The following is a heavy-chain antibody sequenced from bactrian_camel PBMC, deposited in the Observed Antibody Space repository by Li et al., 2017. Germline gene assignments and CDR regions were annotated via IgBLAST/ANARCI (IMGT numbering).Heavy chain of an antibody. Sequence: HVQLVESGGGSVQAGGTLRLSCVASVSTATLNAMGWFRQGPGKEREGVAALSSGVVTYYADFVKGRFTIAQDNNKNTLYLQMNSLQPEDTAMYYCAAMKGFLGAPLMQRAYTDWGQGTQVTVS. D-gene: IGHD1*01. CDR1: VSTATLNA. CDR3: AAMKGFLGAPLMQRAYTD. J-gene: IGHJ4*01. CDR2: LSSGVVT. V-gene: IGHV3S53*01.